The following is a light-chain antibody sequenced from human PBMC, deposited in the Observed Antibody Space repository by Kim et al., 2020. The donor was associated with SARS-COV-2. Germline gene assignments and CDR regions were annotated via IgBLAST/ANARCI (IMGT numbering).Light chain of an antibody. J-gene: IGKJ1*01. CDR3: QKCDSAPWT. V-gene: IGKV1-27*01. Sequence: GDRVTLPCRAGQDISNYLAWFQLKPGKAPKLLIYAASALQPGVPSRFSGSGSGTDFTLTVTSLQPEDVATYYCQKCDSAPWTFGQGTKVDIK. CDR2: AAS. CDR1: QDISNY.